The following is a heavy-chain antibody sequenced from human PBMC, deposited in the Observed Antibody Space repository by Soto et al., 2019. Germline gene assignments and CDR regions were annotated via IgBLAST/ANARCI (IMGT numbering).Heavy chain of an antibody. J-gene: IGHJ4*02. D-gene: IGHD2-15*01. V-gene: IGHV3-48*02. CDR2: ISSSSRTT. Sequence: VQLVESGGDLVQPGGSLRLSCAASGFTFSNYSMNWVRQAPGKGLEWVSYISSSSRTTYYADSVKGRFTISRDNAKNSLYLQMNSLRDEDTAMYYCARDFSPNGGSPYYWGQGTLVTVSS. CDR1: GFTFSNYS. CDR3: ARDFSPNGGSPYY.